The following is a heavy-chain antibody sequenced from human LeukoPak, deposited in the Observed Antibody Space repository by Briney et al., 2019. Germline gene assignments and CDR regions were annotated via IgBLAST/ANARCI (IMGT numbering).Heavy chain of an antibody. V-gene: IGHV4-59*08. CDR3: ARRGIVGATGGDY. CDR2: IYYSGST. D-gene: IGHD1-26*01. CDR1: GGSISSYY. Sequence: ETLSLTCTVSGGSISSYYWSWIRQPPGKGLEWIGYIYYSGSTNYNPSLKSRVTISVDRSKNQFSLKLSSVTAADTAVYYCARRGIVGATGGDYWGQGTLVTVSS. J-gene: IGHJ4*02.